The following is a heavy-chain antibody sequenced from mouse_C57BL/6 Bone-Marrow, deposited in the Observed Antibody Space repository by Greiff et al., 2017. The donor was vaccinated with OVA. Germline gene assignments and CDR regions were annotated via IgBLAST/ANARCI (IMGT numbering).Heavy chain of an antibody. J-gene: IGHJ3*01. V-gene: IGHV1-52*01. CDR1: GYTFTSYW. D-gene: IGHD2-3*01. Sequence: QVQLQQPGAELVRPGSSVKLSCKASGYTFTSYWMHWVKQRPIQGLEWIGNIDPSDSETHYNQKFKDKATLTVDKSSSTAYMQLSSLTSEDSAVYYCARGGWLPPFAYWGQGTLVTVSA. CDR3: ARGGWLPPFAY. CDR2: IDPSDSET.